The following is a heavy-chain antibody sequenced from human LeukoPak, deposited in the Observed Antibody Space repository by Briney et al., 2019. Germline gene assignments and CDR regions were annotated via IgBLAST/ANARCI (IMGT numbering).Heavy chain of an antibody. CDR1: GFTFSSYG. CDR3: AKDLGPYGDYSFDY. D-gene: IGHD4-17*01. CDR2: IRYDGGNK. V-gene: IGHV3-30*02. J-gene: IGHJ4*02. Sequence: GGSLGLSCAASGFTFSSYGMHWVRQAPGKGLEWVAFIRYDGGNKYYADSVKGRFTISRDNSKNTLYLQMNSLRAEDTAVYYCAKDLGPYGDYSFDYWGQGTLVTVSS.